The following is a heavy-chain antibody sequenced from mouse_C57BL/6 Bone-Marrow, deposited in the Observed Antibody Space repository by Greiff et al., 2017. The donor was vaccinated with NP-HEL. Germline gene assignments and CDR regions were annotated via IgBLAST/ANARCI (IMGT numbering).Heavy chain of an antibody. CDR3: ASMITTRLYYFDY. V-gene: IGHV1-64*01. CDR2: IHPNSGST. D-gene: IGHD2-4*01. Sequence: QVQLQQPGAELVKPGASVKLSCKASGYTFTSYWMHWVKQRPGQGLEWIGMIHPNSGSTNYNEKFKSKATLTVDKSSSTAYMQLSSLTSEDSAVYYCASMITTRLYYFDYWGQGTTLTVSS. J-gene: IGHJ2*01. CDR1: GYTFTSYW.